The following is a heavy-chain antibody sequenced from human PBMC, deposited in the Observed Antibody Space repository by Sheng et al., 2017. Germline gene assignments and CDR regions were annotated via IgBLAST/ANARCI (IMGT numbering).Heavy chain of an antibody. Sequence: QVQLQESGPGLVKPSQTLSLTCTVSGGSISSDSYYWSWIRQPAGKGLEWIGRIYTSGTNYNPSLKSRVTISVDTSRNQFSLKLNSVTAADTAVYYCARGWGGSYENWFDPWGQGTLVSVSS. CDR1: GGSISSDSYY. V-gene: IGHV4-61*02. D-gene: IGHD1-26*01. CDR3: ARGWGGSYENWFDP. J-gene: IGHJ5*02. CDR2: IYTSGT.